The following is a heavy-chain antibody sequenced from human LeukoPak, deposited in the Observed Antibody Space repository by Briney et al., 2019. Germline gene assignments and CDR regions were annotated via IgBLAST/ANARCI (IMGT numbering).Heavy chain of an antibody. V-gene: IGHV1-69*06. CDR3: AGIPVFGVVLHQEPV. J-gene: IGHJ6*04. CDR1: GYTFTGYY. CDR2: IIPIFGTA. D-gene: IGHD3-3*01. Sequence: SVKVSCKASGYTFTGYYMHCVRHAPGQGLEWMGGIIPIFGTANYTQKFQGRVTITADKSTSTAYMELSSLRSEDTAVYFCAGIPVFGVVLHQEPVWGKGTTVTVSS.